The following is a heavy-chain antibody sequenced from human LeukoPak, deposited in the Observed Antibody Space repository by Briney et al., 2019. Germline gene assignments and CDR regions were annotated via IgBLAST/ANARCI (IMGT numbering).Heavy chain of an antibody. D-gene: IGHD3-3*01. CDR2: LYYSGNT. Sequence: SETLSLTCTVSGGSVSSSSYSWGWIRQPPGKGLEWIGGLYYSGNTYYNPSLKSRLTISIDTSKNQFSLRLSSVTAADTAVYYCARDFWSGSNWFDPWGQGTLVTVSS. CDR3: ARDFWSGSNWFDP. J-gene: IGHJ5*02. CDR1: GGSVSSSSYS. V-gene: IGHV4-39*07.